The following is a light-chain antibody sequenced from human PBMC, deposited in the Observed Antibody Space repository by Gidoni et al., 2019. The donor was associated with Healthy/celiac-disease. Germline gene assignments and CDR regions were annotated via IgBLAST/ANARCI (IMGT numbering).Light chain of an antibody. CDR2: LGS. J-gene: IGKJ2*01. CDR1: QSLLHSNGYNY. Sequence: DIVMTQSPLSLPVTPGEPASISCRSSQSLLHSNGYNYLDWYLQKPGQSPQLLIYLGSTRVSGGPDRFSGSGSGTDVTLKISRVEAEDVGVYYCMQALQTPLYTFGQGTKLEIK. CDR3: MQALQTPLYT. V-gene: IGKV2-28*01.